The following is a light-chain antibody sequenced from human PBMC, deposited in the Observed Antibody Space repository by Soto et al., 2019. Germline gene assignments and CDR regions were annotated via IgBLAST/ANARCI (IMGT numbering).Light chain of an antibody. CDR1: QSVSGSY. CDR2: GAS. J-gene: IGKJ4*01. Sequence: EIVLTQSPGTLSLSPGERATLSCRASQSVSGSYLVWYQQKPGQAPRLLIYGASSRATGIPDRFSGSGSGTDFPLTISRLEPEDFAVYYCQQYGSSPLLTFGGGTKVEIK. CDR3: QQYGSSPLLT. V-gene: IGKV3-20*01.